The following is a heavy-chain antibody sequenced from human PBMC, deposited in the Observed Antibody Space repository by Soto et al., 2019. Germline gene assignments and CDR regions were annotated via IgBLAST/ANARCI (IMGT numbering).Heavy chain of an antibody. V-gene: IGHV1-3*01. CDR3: ARGSGYYYLDDY. Sequence: ASVKVSCKASGYTFTSYAMHWVRQAPGQRLEWMGWINAGNGNTKYSQKFQGRVTITRDTSASTAYMELSSLRSEDTAVYYCARGSGYYYLDDYWGQGTLVTVSS. D-gene: IGHD3-22*01. CDR1: GYTFTSYA. J-gene: IGHJ4*02. CDR2: INAGNGNT.